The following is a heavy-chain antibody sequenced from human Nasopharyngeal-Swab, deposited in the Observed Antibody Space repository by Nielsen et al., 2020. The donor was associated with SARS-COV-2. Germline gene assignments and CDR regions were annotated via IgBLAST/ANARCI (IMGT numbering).Heavy chain of an antibody. CDR1: GFTFDDYA. Sequence: GESLKISCAASGFTFDDYAMHWVRQAPGKGLEWVSLISWDGGRTYYADSVKGRFIVSRDNSKNSLYLQITSLRAEDTALYYCVKDSKSLAAAGTLDSWGQGTLVTVSS. CDR2: ISWDGGRT. J-gene: IGHJ4*02. V-gene: IGHV3-43D*03. CDR3: VKDSKSLAAAGTLDS. D-gene: IGHD6-13*01.